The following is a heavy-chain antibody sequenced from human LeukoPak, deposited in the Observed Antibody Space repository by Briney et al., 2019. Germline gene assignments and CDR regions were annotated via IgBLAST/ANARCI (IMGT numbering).Heavy chain of an antibody. CDR3: AKDLEIAAAGPYFDY. V-gene: IGHV3-23*01. Sequence: PGGSLRLSCAASGFTFSSYAMSWVRQAPGKGLEWVSAISGSGGSTYYADSVKGRFTISRDNSKNTLYLQMNSLGAEDTAVYYCAKDLEIAAAGPYFDYWGQGTLVTVSS. J-gene: IGHJ4*02. CDR1: GFTFSSYA. D-gene: IGHD6-13*01. CDR2: ISGSGGST.